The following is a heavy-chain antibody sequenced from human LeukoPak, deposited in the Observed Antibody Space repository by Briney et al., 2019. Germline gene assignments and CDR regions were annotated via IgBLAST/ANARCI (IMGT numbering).Heavy chain of an antibody. Sequence: SETLSLTCTVSGGSIDSSSYYWGWIRQPPGKGLEWIGSIYYSGSTYYNPSLKSRVTISGDTSKNQFSLKLSSVTAADTAVYYCSSSDYVYYFDYWGQGTLVTVSS. J-gene: IGHJ4*02. CDR1: GGSIDSSSYY. CDR2: IYYSGST. CDR3: SSSDYVYYFDY. V-gene: IGHV4-39*01. D-gene: IGHD4/OR15-4a*01.